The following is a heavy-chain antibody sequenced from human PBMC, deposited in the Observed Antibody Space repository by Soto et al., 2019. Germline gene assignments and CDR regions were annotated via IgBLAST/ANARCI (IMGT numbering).Heavy chain of an antibody. V-gene: IGHV3-33*01. J-gene: IGHJ4*02. CDR1: GFTFSSYG. Sequence: QVQLVESGGGVVQPGRSLRLSCAASGFTFSSYGMNWVRQAPGKGLEWVAVIWYDGSNKYYADSVKGRFTISRDNSKNTLYLQMYGLRAGDTAVYYCARDTGDDDHGDYWGAYYFDYWGQGTLVTVSS. CDR2: IWYDGSNK. D-gene: IGHD4-17*01. CDR3: ARDTGDDDHGDYWGAYYFDY.